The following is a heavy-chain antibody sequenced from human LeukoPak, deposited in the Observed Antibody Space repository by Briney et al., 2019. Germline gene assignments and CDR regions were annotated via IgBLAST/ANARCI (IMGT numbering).Heavy chain of an antibody. Sequence: GGSLRLSCAASGFTFDDYAMHWVRQAPGKGLEWVSLISGDGGSTYYADSVKGRFTISRDNSKNSLYLQMSSLRTEDTALYYCARGGITSSTQFDYWGQGTLVTVSS. V-gene: IGHV3-43*02. CDR2: ISGDGGST. CDR3: ARGGITSSTQFDY. CDR1: GFTFDDYA. D-gene: IGHD2-2*01. J-gene: IGHJ4*02.